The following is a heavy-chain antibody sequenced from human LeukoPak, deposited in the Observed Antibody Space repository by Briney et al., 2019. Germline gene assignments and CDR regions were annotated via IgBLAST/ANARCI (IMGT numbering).Heavy chain of an antibody. CDR1: GGTFSSYA. J-gene: IGHJ5*02. V-gene: IGHV1-69*04. CDR2: IIPILGIA. CDR3: ARDRLQLERWFDP. Sequence: ASVKVSCKASGGTFSSYAISWVRQAPGQGLEWMGRIIPILGIANYAQKFQGRVTITADKSTSTAYMELSSLRSEDTAVYYCARDRLQLERWFDPWGQGTLVTVSS. D-gene: IGHD1-1*01.